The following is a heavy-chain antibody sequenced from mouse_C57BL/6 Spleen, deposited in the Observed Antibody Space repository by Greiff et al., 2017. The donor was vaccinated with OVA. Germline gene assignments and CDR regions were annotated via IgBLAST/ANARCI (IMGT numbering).Heavy chain of an antibody. Sequence: VQLQQSGPELVKPGASVKLSCTASGFAFSSSWMHWVKQRPGKGLEWIGRIYPGDGDTNYNGKFKGQVTLTADKSYSTAYMQLSSLTSEDSAVYFCAYYSNYEGWFAYWGQGTLVTVSA. CDR3: AYYSNYEGWFAY. D-gene: IGHD2-5*01. J-gene: IGHJ3*01. CDR1: GFAFSSSW. CDR2: IYPGDGDT. V-gene: IGHV1-82*01.